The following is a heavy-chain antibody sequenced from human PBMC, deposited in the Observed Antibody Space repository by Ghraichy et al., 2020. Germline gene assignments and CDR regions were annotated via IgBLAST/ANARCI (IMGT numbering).Heavy chain of an antibody. CDR1: GGSISSGGYY. V-gene: IGHV4-31*03. CDR2: IYYSGST. CDR3: ARGELRHFDY. Sequence: QTLSLTCTVSGGSISSGGYYWSWIRQHPGKGLEWIGYIYYSGSTYYNPSLKSRVTISVDTSKNQFSLKLSSVTAADTAVYYCARGELRHFDYWGQGTLVTVSS. J-gene: IGHJ4*02. D-gene: IGHD1-26*01.